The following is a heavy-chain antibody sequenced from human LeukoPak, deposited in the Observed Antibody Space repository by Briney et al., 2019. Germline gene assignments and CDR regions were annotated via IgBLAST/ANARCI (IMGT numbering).Heavy chain of an antibody. J-gene: IGHJ4*02. V-gene: IGHV3-7*01. Sequence: GGSLRLSCAASGFTFSTYWMGWVRQAPGKGLEWVANVNQDGSEKYYVDSVKGRFTISRDNANNSLYLQMNSLRAEDTSVYYCTIPSRGLEIANWGQGALVTVSS. CDR1: GFTFSTYW. CDR3: TIPSRGLEIAN. CDR2: VNQDGSEK. D-gene: IGHD3/OR15-3a*01.